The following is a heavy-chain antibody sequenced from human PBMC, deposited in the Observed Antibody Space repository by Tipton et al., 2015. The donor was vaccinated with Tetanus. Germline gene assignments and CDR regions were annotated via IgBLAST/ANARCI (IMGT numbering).Heavy chain of an antibody. Sequence: GSLRLSCAASGFTFSNYAMAWVRQAPGKGLEWVSGISVRGSHTYYADPVKGRFSISRDNSKNTVYLQMNSLRDEDTAVYYCAKDPASRGWFDPWGQGTLVSVSS. CDR2: ISVRGSHT. J-gene: IGHJ5*02. V-gene: IGHV3-23*01. CDR3: AKDPASRGWFDP. CDR1: GFTFSNYA.